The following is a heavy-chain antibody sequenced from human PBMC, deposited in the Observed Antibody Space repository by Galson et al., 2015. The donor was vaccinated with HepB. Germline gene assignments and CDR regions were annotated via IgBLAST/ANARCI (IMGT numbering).Heavy chain of an antibody. D-gene: IGHD3-22*01. J-gene: IGHJ4*02. CDR3: ARQVVVVITAHFDY. V-gene: IGHV4-39*01. Sequence: ETLSLTCTVSGGSISSSSYYWGWIRQPPGKGLEWIGSMYYSGSTYYNPSLKSRVTISVDTSKNQFSLKLISVTAADTAVYYCARQVVVVITAHFDYWGQGTLVTVSS. CDR1: GGSISSSSYY. CDR2: MYYSGST.